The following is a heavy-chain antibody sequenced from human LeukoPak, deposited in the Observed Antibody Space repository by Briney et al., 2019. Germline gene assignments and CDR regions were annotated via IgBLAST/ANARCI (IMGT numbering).Heavy chain of an antibody. V-gene: IGHV4-39*01. Sequence: ASETLSLTCTVSGASITSESYYWGWLHQPPGKGLQWIGGLVFDGSAHYNPSLTSHVTISVDTSNNQFSLKLTSVKASDTGVDYCPRAPSYRRYSYHYWGQGTLVTVSS. CDR1: GASITSESYY. CDR3: PRAPSYRRYSYHY. J-gene: IGHJ4*02. D-gene: IGHD3-16*02. CDR2: LVFDGSA.